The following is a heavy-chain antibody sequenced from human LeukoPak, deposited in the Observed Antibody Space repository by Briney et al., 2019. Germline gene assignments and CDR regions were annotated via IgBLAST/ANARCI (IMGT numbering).Heavy chain of an antibody. CDR1: GYTFTGYY. V-gene: IGHV1-2*02. CDR3: ARDRDYGSGIFDY. Sequence: VASVKVSCKASGYTFTGYYMHWVRHAPGQGLEWMAWINPNSGGTNYAQKFQGRVTMTRDTSISTAYMELNRLRSDDTAVYYCARDRDYGSGIFDYWGQGTLVTVSS. CDR2: INPNSGGT. J-gene: IGHJ4*02. D-gene: IGHD3-10*01.